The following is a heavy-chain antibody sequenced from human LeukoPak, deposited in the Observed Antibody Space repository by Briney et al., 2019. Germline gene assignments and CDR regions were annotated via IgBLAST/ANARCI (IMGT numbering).Heavy chain of an antibody. Sequence: GGSLRLSCAASGFTFSSYAMGWVRQAPGEGLEWVSSISGSGGSTYYADSVKGRFTISRDNSKNTLYLQMNSLRAEDTAVYYCAKPSNDYDFWSGSPNYFDYWGQGTLVTVSS. D-gene: IGHD3-3*01. J-gene: IGHJ4*02. CDR3: AKPSNDYDFWSGSPNYFDY. CDR1: GFTFSSYA. CDR2: ISGSGGST. V-gene: IGHV3-23*01.